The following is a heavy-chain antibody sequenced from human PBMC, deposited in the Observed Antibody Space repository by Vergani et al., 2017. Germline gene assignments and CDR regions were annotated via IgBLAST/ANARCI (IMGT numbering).Heavy chain of an antibody. CDR1: GGSISSSSYY. CDR3: ARDHYYDSSGYSDY. CDR2: IYYSGST. J-gene: IGHJ4*02. V-gene: IGHV4-39*01. D-gene: IGHD3-22*01. Sequence: QLQLQESGPGLVKPSETLSLTCTVSGGSISSSSYYWGWIRQPPGKGLEWIGSIYYSGSTYYNPSLKSRVTISVDTSKNQFSLKLSSVTAADTAVYYCARDHYYDSSGYSDYGGQGTLVTVSS.